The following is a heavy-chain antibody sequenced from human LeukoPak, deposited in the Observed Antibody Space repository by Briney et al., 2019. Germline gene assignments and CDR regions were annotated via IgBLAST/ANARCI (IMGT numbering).Heavy chain of an antibody. Sequence: GGSLRLSCAASGYTFSSYSMSWVRQAPGKGLEWVSSISSSSSYTYYAHSVKGRFTISRDNAKNSLYLQMNSLRAEDTAVYYCASGPSVYWGQGPRVTVSS. CDR3: ASGPSVY. V-gene: IGHV3-21*01. CDR2: ISSSSSYT. J-gene: IGHJ4*02. CDR1: GYTFSSYS.